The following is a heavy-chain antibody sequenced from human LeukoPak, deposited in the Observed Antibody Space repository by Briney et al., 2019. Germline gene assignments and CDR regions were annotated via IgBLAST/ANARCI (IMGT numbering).Heavy chain of an antibody. V-gene: IGHV3-21*01. Sequence: GGSLRLSCAASGFTFSSYSMNWVRQAPGKGLEWVSSISSSSSYIYYADSVKGRFTISRDNAKNSLYLQMNSLRAEDTAVYYCARGHDFWSGSPRDPDYWGQGTLVTVSS. CDR2: ISSSSSYI. CDR3: ARGHDFWSGSPRDPDY. D-gene: IGHD3-3*01. J-gene: IGHJ4*02. CDR1: GFTFSSYS.